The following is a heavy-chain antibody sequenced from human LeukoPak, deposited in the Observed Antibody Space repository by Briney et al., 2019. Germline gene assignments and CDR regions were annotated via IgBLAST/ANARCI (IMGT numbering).Heavy chain of an antibody. J-gene: IGHJ4*02. Sequence: GGSLRLSCAASGFTFSSYWMSWVRQAPGKGLEWVANIKQEGSEKYYVDSVKGRFTISRDNAKNSLYLQMNSLRAEDTAVYYCARAYYYDSSGYGFDYWGQGTLVTVSS. CDR2: IKQEGSEK. CDR3: ARAYYYDSSGYGFDY. V-gene: IGHV3-7*04. D-gene: IGHD3-22*01. CDR1: GFTFSSYW.